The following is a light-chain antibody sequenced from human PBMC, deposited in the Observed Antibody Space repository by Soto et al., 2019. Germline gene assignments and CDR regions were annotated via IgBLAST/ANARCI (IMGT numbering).Light chain of an antibody. CDR2: DAS. J-gene: IGKJ5*01. CDR3: QQRHMWPIT. V-gene: IGKV3-11*01. Sequence: EIVLTQSPATLSLSPGERATLSCRASQSVSSYLAWYQQKPGQAPRLLIYDASNRATGIPPRFSGSGSGTDFTLTISSLEPEDSAVYYCQQRHMWPITFGQGTRLEI. CDR1: QSVSSY.